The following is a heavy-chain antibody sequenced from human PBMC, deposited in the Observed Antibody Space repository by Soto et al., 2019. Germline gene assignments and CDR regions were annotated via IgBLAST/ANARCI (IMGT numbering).Heavy chain of an antibody. V-gene: IGHV3-48*03. CDR1: GFTFGSHE. CDR2: ISGSGDTI. CDR3: VGDGDGGCCSSWFVP. D-gene: IGHD2-21*02. Sequence: EVQLVESGGGLVQPGGSLRLSCVASGFTFGSHEINWVRQVPGKGLEWVSYISGSGDTIYYADSVRGRFTISRDNAENSVYLQMNNLRVEDTALYYCVGDGDGGCCSSWFVPWGQGTLVTVSS. J-gene: IGHJ5*01.